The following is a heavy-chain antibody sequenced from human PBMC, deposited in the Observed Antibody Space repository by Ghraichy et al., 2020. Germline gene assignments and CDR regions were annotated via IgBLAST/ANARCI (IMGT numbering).Heavy chain of an antibody. J-gene: IGHJ4*02. D-gene: IGHD6-13*01. CDR1: GYTFTGFH. CDR3: TIGRGSSPEN. Sequence: ASVKVSCKASGYTFTGFHMHWVRQAPGQGLEWMGWINPNTGATNYAQKFQGRVTMTRDTSINTGYMDLNSLRSDDTAMYYCTIGRGSSPENWGQGTLVTVSS. V-gene: IGHV1-2*02. CDR2: INPNTGAT.